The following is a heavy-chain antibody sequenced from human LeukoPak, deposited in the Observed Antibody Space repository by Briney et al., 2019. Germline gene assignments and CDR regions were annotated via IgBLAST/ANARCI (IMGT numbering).Heavy chain of an antibody. Sequence: SETLSLTCTVSGDSISSYYWSWIRQPPGKGLEWIGYIYYSGSTYYNPSLKSRVTISVDTSKNQFSLKLSSVTAADTAVYYCARRRDCSGGSCYYRRGWFDPWGRGTLVTVSS. CDR3: ARRRDCSGGSCYYRRGWFDP. J-gene: IGHJ5*02. CDR2: IYYSGST. CDR1: GDSISSYY. V-gene: IGHV4-59*12. D-gene: IGHD2-15*01.